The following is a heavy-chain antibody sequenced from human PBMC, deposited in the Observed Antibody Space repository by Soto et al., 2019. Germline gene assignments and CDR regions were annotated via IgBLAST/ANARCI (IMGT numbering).Heavy chain of an antibody. CDR3: AKDRGRYCSGGSCYLFDY. V-gene: IGHV3-74*01. CDR1: GFTFSSYW. CDR2: INNDGSST. D-gene: IGHD2-15*01. J-gene: IGHJ4*02. Sequence: GGSLRLSCAASGFTFSSYWMHWVRQAPGKGLVWVSHINNDGSSTTYADSVKGRFTISRDNSKNTLYLQMNSLRAEDTALYYCAKDRGRYCSGGSCYLFDYRGQGVLVTVSS.